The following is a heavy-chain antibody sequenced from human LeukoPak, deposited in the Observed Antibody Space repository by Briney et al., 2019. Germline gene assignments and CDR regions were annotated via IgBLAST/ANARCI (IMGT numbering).Heavy chain of an antibody. J-gene: IGHJ5*02. CDR2: TYYRSKLYN. V-gene: IGHV6-1*01. D-gene: IGHD3-10*01. CDR3: ARGRNYYGSGSYGTKRGWFDP. Sequence: SQTLSLPCAISGDSVSSNSAAWNWIRQSPSRGLEWLGRTYYRSKLYNDYAVSVKSRITINPDTSKNQFSLQLNSVTPEDTAVYYCARGRNYYGSGSYGTKRGWFDPWGQGTLVTVSS. CDR1: GDSVSSNSAA.